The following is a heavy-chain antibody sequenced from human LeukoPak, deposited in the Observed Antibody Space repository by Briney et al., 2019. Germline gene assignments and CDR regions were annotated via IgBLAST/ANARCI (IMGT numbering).Heavy chain of an antibody. CDR3: ARLPSVLRYFGGFDP. D-gene: IGHD3-9*01. CDR1: GGSISSSSYY. J-gene: IGHJ5*02. Sequence: PSETLSLTCTVSGGSISSSSYYWGWIRQPPGKGLEWIGSIYYSGSTYYNPSLKSRVTISVDTSKNQFSLKLSSVTAADTAVYYCARLPSVLRYFGGFDPWGQGTLVTVSS. V-gene: IGHV4-39*07. CDR2: IYYSGST.